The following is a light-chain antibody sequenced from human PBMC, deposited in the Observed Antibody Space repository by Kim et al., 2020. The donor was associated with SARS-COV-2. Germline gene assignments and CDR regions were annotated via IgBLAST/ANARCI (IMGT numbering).Light chain of an antibody. CDR1: KLGDKY. CDR2: QDS. V-gene: IGLV3-1*01. CDR3: QAWDSSTDVV. Sequence: SYELTQPPSVSVSPGQTASITCSGDKLGDKYACWYQQKPGQSPVLVIYQDSKRPSGIPERFSGSNSGNTATLTISGTQAMDEADYYCQAWDSSTDVVF. J-gene: IGLJ2*01.